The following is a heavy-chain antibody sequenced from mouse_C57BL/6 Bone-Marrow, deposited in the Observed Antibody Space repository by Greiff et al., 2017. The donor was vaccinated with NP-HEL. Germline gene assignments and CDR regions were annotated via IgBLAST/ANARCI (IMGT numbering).Heavy chain of an antibody. CDR3: AKNGANWSSWFAY. V-gene: IGHV2-5*01. D-gene: IGHD4-1*01. CDR1: GFSLTSYG. J-gene: IGHJ3*01. Sequence: VQLVESGPGLVQPSQSLSITCTVSGFSLTSYGVHWVRQSPGKGLEWLGVIWRGGSTDYNAAFMSRLSITKDNSKGQVFFKMNSLQADDTAIYYCAKNGANWSSWFAYWGQGTLVTVSA. CDR2: IWRGGST.